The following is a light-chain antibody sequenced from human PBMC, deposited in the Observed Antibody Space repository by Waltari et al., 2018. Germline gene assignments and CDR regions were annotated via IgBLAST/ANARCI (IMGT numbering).Light chain of an antibody. CDR2: ASS. CDR1: QGISNF. Sequence: DIQLTQSPSFLSASIGNRVTITCRAGQGISNFLACYQQKSGKAPKLLIYASSTLQSGVPSRFSGSGSGTEFTLTISSLQPEDFATYYCQQLNSYAWTFGQGTKVEIK. V-gene: IGKV1-9*01. J-gene: IGKJ1*01. CDR3: QQLNSYAWT.